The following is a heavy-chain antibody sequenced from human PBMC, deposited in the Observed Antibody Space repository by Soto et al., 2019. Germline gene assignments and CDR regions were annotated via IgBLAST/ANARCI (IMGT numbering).Heavy chain of an antibody. Sequence: SVKVSCKASGGTFSSYTISWVRQAPGQGLEWMGRIIPILGIANYAQKFQGRVTITADKSTSTAYMELSSLRSEDTAVYYCAREGRGRAATGTVSWFDPWGQGTLVTVS. D-gene: IGHD6-13*01. CDR2: IIPILGIA. CDR3: AREGRGRAATGTVSWFDP. J-gene: IGHJ5*02. V-gene: IGHV1-69*04. CDR1: GGTFSSYT.